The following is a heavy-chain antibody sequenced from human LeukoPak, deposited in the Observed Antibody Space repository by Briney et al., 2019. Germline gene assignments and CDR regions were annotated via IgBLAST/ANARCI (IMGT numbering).Heavy chain of an antibody. CDR2: FSGSGDNP. CDR3: AKGVTSSSYSALHY. J-gene: IGHJ4*02. Sequence: PGGSLRLSCAASGFTFSNYAMNWGRQAPGKGLEWVSGFSGSGDNPHYADSVKGRFTTSRDSSKNTPYLQMATLRAEDTAIYYCAKGVTSSSYSALHYWGQGTPVTVSS. CDR1: GFTFSNYA. V-gene: IGHV3-23*01. D-gene: IGHD6-6*01.